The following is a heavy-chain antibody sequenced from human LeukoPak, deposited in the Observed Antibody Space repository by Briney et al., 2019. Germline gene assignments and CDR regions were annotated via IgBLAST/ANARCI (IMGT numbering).Heavy chain of an antibody. CDR2: IYTSGST. Sequence: SETLSLTCTVSGGSISSGSYYWSWIRQPAGKGVEWIGRIYTSGSTNYNPSLKSRVTISVDTSENQFSLKLSSVTPEDTAVYYCAREGDKVGFDFDYWGQGTLVTVSS. CDR1: GGSISSGSYY. D-gene: IGHD2-21*01. CDR3: AREGDKVGFDFDY. V-gene: IGHV4-61*02. J-gene: IGHJ4*02.